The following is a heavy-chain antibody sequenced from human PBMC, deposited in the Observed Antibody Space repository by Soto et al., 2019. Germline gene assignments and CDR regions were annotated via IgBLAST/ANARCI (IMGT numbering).Heavy chain of an antibody. Sequence: GSLRLSCAASGFTFSSYEMNWVRQAPGKGLEWVSYISSSGSTIYYADSVKGRFTISRDNAKNSLYLQMNSLRAEDTAVYYCAREPRMVATTGYYYYYGVDVWGQGTTVTVSS. CDR2: ISSSGSTI. J-gene: IGHJ6*02. CDR1: GFTFSSYE. V-gene: IGHV3-48*03. CDR3: AREPRMVATTGYYYYYGVDV. D-gene: IGHD5-12*01.